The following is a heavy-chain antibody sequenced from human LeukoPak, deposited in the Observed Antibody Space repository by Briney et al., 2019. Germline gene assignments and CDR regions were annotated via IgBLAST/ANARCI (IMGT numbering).Heavy chain of an antibody. V-gene: IGHV4-4*07. Sequence: PSETLSLTCTVSGGSISSYYWSWIRQPAGKGLEWIGRIYTSGSTNYNPSLKSRVTMSVDTSKNQFSLKLSSVTAADTAVYYCARNDFWSGSNWFDPWGQGTLVTVSS. D-gene: IGHD3-3*01. CDR3: ARNDFWSGSNWFDP. CDR2: IYTSGST. CDR1: GGSISSYY. J-gene: IGHJ5*02.